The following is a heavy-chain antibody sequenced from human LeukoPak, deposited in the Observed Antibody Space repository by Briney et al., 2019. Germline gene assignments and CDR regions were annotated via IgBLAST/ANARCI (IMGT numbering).Heavy chain of an antibody. Sequence: SETLSLTCAVYGESFSGFYWSWIRQPPGKGLEWIGEINHSGSTNYNPSLKSRVTISVDTSKNQFSLKLSSVTAADTAVYYCARGRVVGATSGAAFWGQGTLVTVSS. J-gene: IGHJ4*02. V-gene: IGHV4-34*01. D-gene: IGHD1-26*01. CDR2: INHSGST. CDR3: ARGRVVGATSGAAF. CDR1: GESFSGFY.